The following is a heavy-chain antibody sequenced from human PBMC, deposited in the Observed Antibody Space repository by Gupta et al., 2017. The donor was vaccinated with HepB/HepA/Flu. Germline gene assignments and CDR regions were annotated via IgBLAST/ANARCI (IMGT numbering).Heavy chain of an antibody. CDR2: ISISGEKT. J-gene: IGHJ4*02. D-gene: IGHD1-26*01. CDR3: AKDLTGTYSDYFDY. V-gene: IGHV3-23*01. Sequence: EVQLLESGGGFVQPGGSLRLSCASSGLTFAGQAMSWVRQAPGQGLEWVSSISISGEKTYYADSVKGRFTISRDNSKNTLFLQMNSLRAEDTALYYCAKDLTGTYSDYFDYWGQGTQVTVSS. CDR1: GLTFAGQA.